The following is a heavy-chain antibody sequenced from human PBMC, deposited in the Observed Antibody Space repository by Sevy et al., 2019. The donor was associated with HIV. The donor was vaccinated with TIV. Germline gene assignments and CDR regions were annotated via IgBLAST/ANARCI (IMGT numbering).Heavy chain of an antibody. CDR3: ARDGARYYYYYMDV. CDR2: IIPIFGTA. Sequence: ASVKVSCKASGGTFSSYAISWVRQAPGQGLEWMGGIIPIFGTANYAQKFQGRVTITADKSTSTAYMELSSLRSEDTAVYYCARDGARYYYYYMDVWGKGTTVTVSS. CDR1: GGTFSSYA. J-gene: IGHJ6*03. V-gene: IGHV1-69*06.